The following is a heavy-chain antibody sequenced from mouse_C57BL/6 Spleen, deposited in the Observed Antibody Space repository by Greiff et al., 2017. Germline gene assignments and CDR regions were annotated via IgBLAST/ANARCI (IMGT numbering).Heavy chain of an antibody. CDR3: TRYYYGSSYWFAY. D-gene: IGHD1-1*01. Sequence: EVQLQQSGAELVRPGASVKLSCPASGFNIKDDYMHWVKQRPEQGLEWIGWIDPENGDTEYASKFQGKATIPADTSSNTAYLQLSSLTSEDTAFYYCTRYYYGSSYWFAYWGQGTLVTVS. CDR2: IDPENGDT. V-gene: IGHV14-4*01. CDR1: GFNIKDDY. J-gene: IGHJ3*01.